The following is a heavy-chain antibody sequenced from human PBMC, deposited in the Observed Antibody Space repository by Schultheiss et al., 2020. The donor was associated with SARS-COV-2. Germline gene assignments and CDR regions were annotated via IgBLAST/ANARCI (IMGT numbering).Heavy chain of an antibody. Sequence: SETLSLTCTVSGGSISSSSYYWSWIRQPAGKGLEWIGRIYTSGSTNYNPSLKSRVTISVDTSKNQFSLKLNSVTATDTAVYYCAREGTNYGSGTYSNVYFDYWGQGALVTVSS. D-gene: IGHD3-10*01. CDR3: AREGTNYGSGTYSNVYFDY. CDR1: GGSISSSSYY. V-gene: IGHV4-61*02. CDR2: IYTSGST. J-gene: IGHJ4*02.